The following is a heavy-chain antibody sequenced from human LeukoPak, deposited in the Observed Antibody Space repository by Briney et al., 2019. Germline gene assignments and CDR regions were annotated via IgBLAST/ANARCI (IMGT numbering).Heavy chain of an antibody. V-gene: IGHV3-33*06. Sequence: GGSLRLSCAASGFTFSSYGMHWVRQAPGKGLEWVAVIWYDGSNKYYADSVKGRFTISRDNSKNTLYLQMNSLRAEDTAVYYCAKDSSPHLGYYDSSGYFDYWGQGTLVTVSS. CDR2: IWYDGSNK. CDR3: AKDSSPHLGYYDSSGYFDY. CDR1: GFTFSSYG. J-gene: IGHJ4*02. D-gene: IGHD3-22*01.